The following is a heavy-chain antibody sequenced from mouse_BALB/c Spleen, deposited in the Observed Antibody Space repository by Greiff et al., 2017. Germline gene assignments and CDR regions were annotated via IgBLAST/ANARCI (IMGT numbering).Heavy chain of an antibody. CDR1: GFTFSSYG. D-gene: IGHD4-1*01. CDR2: INSNGGST. V-gene: IGHV5-6-3*01. Sequence: EVKLVESGGGLVQPGGSLKLSCAASGFTFSSYGMSWVRQTPDKRLELVATINSNGGSTYYPDSVKGRFTISRDNAKNTLYLQMSSLKSEDTAMYYCARDGSYNAMDYWGQGTSVTVSS. J-gene: IGHJ4*01. CDR3: ARDGSYNAMDY.